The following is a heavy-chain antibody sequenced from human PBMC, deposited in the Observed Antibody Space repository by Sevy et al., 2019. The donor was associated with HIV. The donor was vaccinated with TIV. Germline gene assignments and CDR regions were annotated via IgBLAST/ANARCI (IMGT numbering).Heavy chain of an antibody. CDR1: GGSISSYY. CDR2: IYYSGST. V-gene: IGHV4-59*13. Sequence: SETLSLTCTVSGGSISSYYWSWIRQPPGKGLEWIGYIYYSGSTNYNPSLKSRVTISVDTSKNQFSLKLSSVTAADKAVYYCARAGYSSSRFYNNWFDPWGQGTLVTVSS. J-gene: IGHJ5*02. D-gene: IGHD6-13*01. CDR3: ARAGYSSSRFYNNWFDP.